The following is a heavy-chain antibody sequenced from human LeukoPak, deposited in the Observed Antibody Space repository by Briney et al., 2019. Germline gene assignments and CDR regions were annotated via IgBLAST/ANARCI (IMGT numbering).Heavy chain of an antibody. CDR3: ATGMEPKKLERRLLGPEDYYYYYYGMDV. CDR2: FDPEDGET. J-gene: IGHJ6*02. CDR1: GYTLTELS. Sequence: ASVKVSCKVSGYTLTELSMHWVRQAPGKGLEWMGGFDPEDGETIYAQKFQGRVTMTEDTSTDTAYMELSSLRSEDTAVYYCATGMEPKKLERRLLGPEDYYYYYYGMDVWGQGTTVTVSS. D-gene: IGHD1-1*01. V-gene: IGHV1-24*01.